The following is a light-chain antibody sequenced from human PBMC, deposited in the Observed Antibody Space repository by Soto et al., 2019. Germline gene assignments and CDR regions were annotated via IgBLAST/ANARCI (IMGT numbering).Light chain of an antibody. CDR1: QSIGKH. CDR2: AAS. V-gene: IGKV1-16*01. J-gene: IGKJ5*01. Sequence: DIQMTQSPSSLSASVGERVTITCLASQSIGKHLNWYQQKPGKAPKFLIYAASTLQSGVPSRFSGSGSGTDFTLTISCLQSEDFATYYCQQYYSYLPITFGQGTRLEIK. CDR3: QQYYSYLPIT.